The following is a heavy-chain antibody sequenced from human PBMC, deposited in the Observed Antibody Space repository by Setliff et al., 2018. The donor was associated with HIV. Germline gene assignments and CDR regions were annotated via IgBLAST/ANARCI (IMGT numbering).Heavy chain of an antibody. V-gene: IGHV4-4*09. CDR3: ARGLSFYDPGGFDY. CDR2: IYTTGST. CDR1: GDSISNYY. D-gene: IGHD3-22*01. Sequence: KPSETLSLTCTVSGDSISNYYWSWVRQPPGKGLEWIGYIYTTGSTNYNPSLKSRVTMSVDTSKNQFSLKLSSVTAADTAVYYCARGLSFYDPGGFDYWGQGTLVTVSS. J-gene: IGHJ4*02.